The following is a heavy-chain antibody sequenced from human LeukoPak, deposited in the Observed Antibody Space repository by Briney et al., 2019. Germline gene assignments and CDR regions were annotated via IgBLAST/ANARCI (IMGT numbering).Heavy chain of an antibody. Sequence: GGSLRLSCEGSGFTFSNYWMGWVRQAPGEGLQWVANIKTDGSEKYYVDSVKGRFTISRDNAKNSLYLQMNSLRAEDTAVYYCATYSSLNRREFQFWGQGTLLTVSS. J-gene: IGHJ1*01. CDR2: IKTDGSEK. CDR3: ATYSSLNRREFQF. CDR1: GFTFSNYW. V-gene: IGHV3-7*01. D-gene: IGHD3-22*01.